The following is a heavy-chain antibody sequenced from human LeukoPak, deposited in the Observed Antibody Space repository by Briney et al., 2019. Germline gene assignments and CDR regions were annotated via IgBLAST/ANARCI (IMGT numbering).Heavy chain of an antibody. CDR3: ARVSSVVVPAAKALDDY. Sequence: ETLSLTCTVSGGSISSGGYYWSWIRQAPGKGLEWVANIKQDGSEKYYVDSVKGRFTISRDNAKNSLYLQMNSLRAEDTAVYYCARVSSVVVPAAKALDDYWGQGTLVTVSS. D-gene: IGHD2-2*01. CDR1: GGSISSGGYY. J-gene: IGHJ4*02. V-gene: IGHV3-7*01. CDR2: IKQDGSEK.